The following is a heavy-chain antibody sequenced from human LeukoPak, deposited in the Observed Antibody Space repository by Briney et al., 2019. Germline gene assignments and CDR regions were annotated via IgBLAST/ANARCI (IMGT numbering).Heavy chain of an antibody. J-gene: IGHJ5*02. CDR1: GFTFRTYG. D-gene: IGHD6-13*01. CDR2: ISYDGNNK. V-gene: IGHV3-30*18. Sequence: PGRSLRLSCAASGFTFRTYGMHWVRQAPGKGLEWVAVISYDGNNKYYGDSVKGRFTISRDNSWNTLYLQMDSLRADDTAVYYCAKGYGQQLVNNWFDPWGQGTLVTVSS. CDR3: AKGYGQQLVNNWFDP.